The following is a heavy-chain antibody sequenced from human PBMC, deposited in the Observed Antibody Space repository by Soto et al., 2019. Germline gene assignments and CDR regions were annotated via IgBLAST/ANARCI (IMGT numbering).Heavy chain of an antibody. CDR2: ISGSGGST. Sequence: GGSLRLSCAASGFTFSSYAMSWVRQAPGKGLEWVSAISGSGGSTYYADSVKGRFTISRDNSKNTLYLQMNSLRAEDTAVYYCAKDHIAVAGTSGAFDIWGQGTMVTVSS. V-gene: IGHV3-23*01. CDR1: GFTFSSYA. D-gene: IGHD6-19*01. CDR3: AKDHIAVAGTSGAFDI. J-gene: IGHJ3*02.